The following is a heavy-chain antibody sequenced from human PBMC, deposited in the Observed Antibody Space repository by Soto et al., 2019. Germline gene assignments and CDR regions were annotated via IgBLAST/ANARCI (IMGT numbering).Heavy chain of an antibody. CDR3: AQVHLGGSGWYFDY. CDR1: GFTFSNYA. D-gene: IGHD6-19*01. Sequence: GGSLRLSCAASGFTFSNYAMTWVRQAPGRGLEWVSALSASGGGTYYADTVKGRFTISRDNPKNTLYLQMNSLRAEDTAVYYCAQVHLGGSGWYFDYWGQGTLVTVSS. J-gene: IGHJ4*02. CDR2: LSASGGGT. V-gene: IGHV3-23*01.